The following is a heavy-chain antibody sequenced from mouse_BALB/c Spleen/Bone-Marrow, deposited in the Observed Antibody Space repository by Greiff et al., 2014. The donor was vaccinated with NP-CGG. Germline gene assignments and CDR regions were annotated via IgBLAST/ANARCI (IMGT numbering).Heavy chain of an antibody. Sequence: QVQLQQSGAELVRPGSSVKISCKSFGYVFSTYWINWVKQRPGQGLEWIGQIYPGDGDTDFNGKFKDKATLTADESSNTAYMQLSSLTSEDSAVYFCARGGISVDYWGQGTTLTVSS. CDR2: IYPGDGDT. CDR3: ARGGISVDY. V-gene: IGHV1-80*01. CDR1: GYVFSTYW. J-gene: IGHJ2*01.